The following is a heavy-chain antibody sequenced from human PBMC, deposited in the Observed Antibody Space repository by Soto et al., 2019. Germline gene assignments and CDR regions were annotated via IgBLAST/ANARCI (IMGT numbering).Heavy chain of an antibody. CDR3: AREESGLFEY. Sequence: SETLSLTCTVSGDSLSRADYCWSWIRQAPEKGLEWIGYICYSGSTYHNPSLKSRTSMSVDTSKRQFSLTLTSVTAADTAVYYCAREESGLFEYWGQGRLVTVSS. CDR1: GDSLSRADYC. CDR2: ICYSGST. J-gene: IGHJ4*02. D-gene: IGHD5-12*01. V-gene: IGHV4-30-4*08.